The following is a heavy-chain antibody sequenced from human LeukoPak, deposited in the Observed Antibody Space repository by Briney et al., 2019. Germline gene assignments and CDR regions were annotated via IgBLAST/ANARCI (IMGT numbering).Heavy chain of an antibody. V-gene: IGHV5-51*01. Sequence: GESLRISCKGSGYRFTKSWIGWVRQMPGKGLEWLGIIYPDDSRTRYSPSFQGQVTMSVDKSISTAYLQRSSLKASGTAMYYCARPSYGASDYWGQGTLVTVSS. J-gene: IGHJ4*02. CDR1: GYRFTKSW. D-gene: IGHD4-17*01. CDR2: IYPDDSRT. CDR3: ARPSYGASDY.